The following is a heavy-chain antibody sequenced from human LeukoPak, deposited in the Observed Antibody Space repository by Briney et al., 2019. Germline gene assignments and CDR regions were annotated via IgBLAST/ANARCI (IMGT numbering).Heavy chain of an antibody. Sequence: GASVKVSCKASRYTFTSYDINWVREAAGQGLEWMGWMNPTSGRTGYAQNFQGRVTMTSDASIDTAYMELSNLRSEDTAVYYCARLSETPDYYSLGGYYYLGYWGQGTPVTVSS. CDR3: ARLSETPDYYSLGGYYYLGY. CDR2: MNPTSGRT. D-gene: IGHD2-21*02. CDR1: RYTFTSYD. V-gene: IGHV1-8*01. J-gene: IGHJ4*02.